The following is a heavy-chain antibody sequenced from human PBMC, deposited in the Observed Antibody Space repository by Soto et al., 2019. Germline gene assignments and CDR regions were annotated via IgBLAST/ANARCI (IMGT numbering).Heavy chain of an antibody. J-gene: IGHJ5*02. Sequence: SVKVSCKASGYTFTTYGISWVRQAPGQGLEWMGGIIPIFGTANYAQKFQGRVTITADESTSTAYMELSSLRSEDTAVYYCARVNWNGLNWFDPSGQGTLVTVSS. D-gene: IGHD1-1*01. CDR1: GYTFTTYG. V-gene: IGHV1-69*13. CDR2: IIPIFGTA. CDR3: ARVNWNGLNWFDP.